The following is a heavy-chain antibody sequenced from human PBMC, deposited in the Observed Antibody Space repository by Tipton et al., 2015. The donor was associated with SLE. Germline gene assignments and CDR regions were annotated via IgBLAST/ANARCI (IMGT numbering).Heavy chain of an antibody. D-gene: IGHD3-16*01. CDR1: GRSFIGSY. Sequence: LRLSCAVYGRSFIGSYWTWIRQPPGKGLEWIGDIDHSGATHYNPSLKSRVTISVDTSKNQFSLKLSSVTAADTAVYYCARVQAYEGFDPWGQGTLVTVSS. CDR2: IDHSGAT. V-gene: IGHV4-34*01. J-gene: IGHJ5*02. CDR3: ARVQAYEGFDP.